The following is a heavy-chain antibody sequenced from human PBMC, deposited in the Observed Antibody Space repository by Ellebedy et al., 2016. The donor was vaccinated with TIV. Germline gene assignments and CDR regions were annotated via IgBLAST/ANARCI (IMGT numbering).Heavy chain of an antibody. CDR2: IKKDGSGQ. V-gene: IGHV3-7*03. CDR1: EFTFSNHS. CDR3: ARGPNYGARSDYFDF. D-gene: IGHD4/OR15-4a*01. J-gene: IGHJ4*02. Sequence: GESLKISCSASEFTFSNHSMNWVRQAPGKGLEWVASIKKDGSGQYYVDSVKGRFTISRDNAKNSLYLEMNSLTVEDTAVYYCARGPNYGARSDYFDFWGQGTLATVSS.